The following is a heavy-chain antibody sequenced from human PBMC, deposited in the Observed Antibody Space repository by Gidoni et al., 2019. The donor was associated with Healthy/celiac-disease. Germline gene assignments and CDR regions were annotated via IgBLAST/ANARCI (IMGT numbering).Heavy chain of an antibody. D-gene: IGHD2-15*01. CDR3: ARLVVVVTETLNDY. V-gene: IGHV3-48*02. CDR2: ISSSSSTI. Sequence: EVQLVESGGGLVQPGGSLRLSCAASGFTFSSYSMNWVCQAPGKGLEWVSYISSSSSTIYYADSVKGRFTISRDNAKNSLYLQMNSLRDEDTAVYYCARLVVVVTETLNDYWGQGTLVTVSS. J-gene: IGHJ4*02. CDR1: GFTFSSYS.